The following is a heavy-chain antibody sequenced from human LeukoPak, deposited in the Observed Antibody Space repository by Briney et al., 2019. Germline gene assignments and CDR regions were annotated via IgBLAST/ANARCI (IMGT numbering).Heavy chain of an antibody. V-gene: IGHV3-73*01. CDR1: GFTFSGSA. J-gene: IGHJ4*02. D-gene: IGHD3-22*01. Sequence: GGSLRLSCAASGFTFSGSAIHWVRQASGKGLEWVGRIRSKANNYATAYAASVKGRFTLSRDDSKNTAYLQMDSLKTEDTAVYYCASRGDSSGYSYPFDYWGQRTLVTVSS. CDR2: IRSKANNYAT. CDR3: ASRGDSSGYSYPFDY.